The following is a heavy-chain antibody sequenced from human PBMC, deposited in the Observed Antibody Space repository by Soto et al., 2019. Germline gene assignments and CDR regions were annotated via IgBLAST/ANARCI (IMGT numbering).Heavy chain of an antibody. CDR3: ARVVGTPTTVTFYYYGMDV. Sequence: PGGSLRLSCAASGFTVSSNYMSWVRQAPGKGLEWVSVIYSGGSTYYADSVKGRFTISRDNSKNTLYLQMNSLRAEDTAVYYCARVVGTPTTVTFYYYGMDVWGQGTTVTVSS. V-gene: IGHV3-53*01. CDR2: IYSGGST. J-gene: IGHJ6*02. D-gene: IGHD4-17*01. CDR1: GFTVSSNY.